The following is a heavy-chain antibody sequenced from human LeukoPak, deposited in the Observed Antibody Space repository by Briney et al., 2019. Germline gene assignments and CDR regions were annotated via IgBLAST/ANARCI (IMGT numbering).Heavy chain of an antibody. D-gene: IGHD3-10*01. J-gene: IGHJ3*02. CDR3: ARVQRLWVGDLLSNAFDI. Sequence: PSETLSLTCTVSGASISSYYWSWIRQPPGKGLEWIGYIYYSGTTNYNPSLKSRVTISVDTSKNQFSLRLSSVTAADTAVYYCARVQRLWVGDLLSNAFDIWGQGTKVTVSS. CDR2: IYYSGTT. V-gene: IGHV4-59*01. CDR1: GASISSYY.